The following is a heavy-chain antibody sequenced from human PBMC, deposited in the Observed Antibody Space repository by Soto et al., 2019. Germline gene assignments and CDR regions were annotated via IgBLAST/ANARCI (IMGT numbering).Heavy chain of an antibody. Sequence: VQLLESGGGLVQPGGSLRLSCAASGFTFSSYAMSWIRQPPGKGLEWIGEINHSGSTNYNPSLKSRVTISVDTSKNQFSLKLSSVTAADTAVYYCARGNRYSSSWYGYYYYGMDVWGQGTTVTVSS. CDR3: ARGNRYSSSWYGYYYYGMDV. V-gene: IGHV4-34*01. CDR1: GFTFSSYA. J-gene: IGHJ6*02. D-gene: IGHD6-13*01. CDR2: INHSGST.